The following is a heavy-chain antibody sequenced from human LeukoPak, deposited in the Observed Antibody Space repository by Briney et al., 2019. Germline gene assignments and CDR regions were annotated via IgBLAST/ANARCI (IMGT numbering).Heavy chain of an antibody. D-gene: IGHD4-17*01. CDR1: GFTFSSYG. J-gene: IGHJ4*02. V-gene: IGHV3-23*01. CDR2: ISSNGGST. CDR3: ANLRTYYGDYFDS. Sequence: GGSLRLSCAASGFTFSSYGMSWVRQAPGKGLEWVSSISSNGGSTYYADSVKGRFTISRDNSKNTLDLQMDSLRAEDTAVYYCANLRTYYGDYFDSWGQGTPVTVSS.